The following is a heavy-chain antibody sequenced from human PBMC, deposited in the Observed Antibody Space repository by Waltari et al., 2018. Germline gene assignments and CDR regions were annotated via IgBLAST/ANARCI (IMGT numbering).Heavy chain of an antibody. V-gene: IGHV3-66*02. CDR2: IYSGGST. CDR3: ARGWLVPIDY. Sequence: EVQLVESGGGLVQPGGSLRLPCVASGLPVMSTDIRWVRQAPGKGLEWVSVIYSGGSTYYADSVKGRFTISRDNSKNTLYLQMNSLRAEDTAVYYCARGWLVPIDYWGQGTLVTVSS. CDR1: GLPVMSTD. J-gene: IGHJ4*02. D-gene: IGHD6-19*01.